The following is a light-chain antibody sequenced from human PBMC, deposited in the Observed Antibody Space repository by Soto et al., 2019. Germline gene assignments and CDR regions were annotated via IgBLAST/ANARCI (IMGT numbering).Light chain of an antibody. J-gene: IGKJ1*01. CDR2: AAS. Sequence: EIVITQSPCTLSLSPGERATLFCRASQTVRNNYLAWYQQRPGQAPRLLIYAASSRATGIPDRFSGSGSGTDFTLTISRLEPEDFAVYYCQQYGSSPRTFGRGTKVDIK. V-gene: IGKV3-20*01. CDR1: QTVRNNY. CDR3: QQYGSSPRT.